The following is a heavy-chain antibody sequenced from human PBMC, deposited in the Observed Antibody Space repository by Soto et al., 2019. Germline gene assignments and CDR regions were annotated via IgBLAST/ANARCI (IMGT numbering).Heavy chain of an antibody. J-gene: IGHJ4*02. V-gene: IGHV3-7*01. CDR2: IKTDASEK. Sequence: PGGSLRLSCAASGFTLRSYWMSWVRQAPGKGLEWLATIKTDASEKKYVDSVKGRFTVFRDNAKNSLYLQMDSLRAEDTAVHYCSRSLNSWGQGTQVTVSS. CDR1: GFTLRSYW. CDR3: SRSLNS.